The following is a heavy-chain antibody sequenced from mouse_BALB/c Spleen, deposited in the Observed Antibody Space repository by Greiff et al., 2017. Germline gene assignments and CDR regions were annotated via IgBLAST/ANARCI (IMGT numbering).Heavy chain of an antibody. Sequence: AQLQQSGPELVKPGASVKISCKASGYTFTDYNMHWVKQSHGKSLEWIGYIYPYNGGTGYNQKFKSKATLTVDNSSSTAYMELRSLTSEDSAVYYCVLTVVASNAMDYWGQGTSVTVSS. D-gene: IGHD1-1*01. CDR1: GYTFTDYN. V-gene: IGHV1S29*02. J-gene: IGHJ4*01. CDR3: VLTVVASNAMDY. CDR2: IYPYNGGT.